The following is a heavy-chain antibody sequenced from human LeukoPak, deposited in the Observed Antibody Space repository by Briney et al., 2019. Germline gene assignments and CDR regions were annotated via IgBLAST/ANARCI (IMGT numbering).Heavy chain of an antibody. D-gene: IGHD6-19*01. CDR2: IYWDDDK. J-gene: IGHJ4*02. V-gene: IGHV2-5*02. Sequence: SGPTLVNPTQTLTLTCTFSGFSLSTSGVGVGWIRQPPGKALEWLAIIYWDDDKRYSPSLKSTITITKDTSNNQVVLTRTNMDPVDTATYYCAHSMIAVAEHYFNYWGQGTLVTVSS. CDR1: GFSLSTSGVG. CDR3: AHSMIAVAEHYFNY.